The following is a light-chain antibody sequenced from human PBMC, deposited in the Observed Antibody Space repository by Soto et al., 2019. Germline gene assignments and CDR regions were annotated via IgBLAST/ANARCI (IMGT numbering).Light chain of an antibody. V-gene: IGKV3-11*01. CDR2: DAS. J-gene: IGKJ4*01. Sequence: EIALTQSPATLSLSPGERATLSCRASQSVSSYLAWYQQKPGQAPRLLIYDASNRATGIPARFSGSGSGTDFTLPIRSLEPEYFAVYYRQQRSNLLTFGGGTKVEIK. CDR3: QQRSNLLT. CDR1: QSVSSY.